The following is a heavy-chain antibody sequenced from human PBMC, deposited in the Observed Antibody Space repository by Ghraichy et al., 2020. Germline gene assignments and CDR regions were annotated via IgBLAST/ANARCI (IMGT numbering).Heavy chain of an antibody. D-gene: IGHD6-25*01. CDR3: ATYSSGFDP. V-gene: IGHV4-59*01. Sequence: SETLSLTCTVSGGSISSYYWSWIRQPPGKGLEWIGYIYYSGSTNYNPSLKSRVTISVDTSKNQFSLKLSSVTAADTAVYYCATYSSGFDPWGQGTLVTVSS. CDR1: GGSISSYY. J-gene: IGHJ5*02. CDR2: IYYSGST.